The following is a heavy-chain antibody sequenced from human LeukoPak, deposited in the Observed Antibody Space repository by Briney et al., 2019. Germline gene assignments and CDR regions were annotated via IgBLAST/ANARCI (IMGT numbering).Heavy chain of an antibody. CDR1: GGSFSGYY. J-gene: IGHJ4*02. Sequence: LSLTCAVYGGSFSGYYWSWIRQAPGKGLEWVSYISSSGSTIYYADSVKGRFTISRDNAKNSLYLQMNSLRAEDTAVYYCATDPLGFGELSYWGQGTLVTVSS. CDR2: ISSSGSTI. V-gene: IGHV3-11*01. CDR3: ATDPLGFGELSY. D-gene: IGHD3-10*01.